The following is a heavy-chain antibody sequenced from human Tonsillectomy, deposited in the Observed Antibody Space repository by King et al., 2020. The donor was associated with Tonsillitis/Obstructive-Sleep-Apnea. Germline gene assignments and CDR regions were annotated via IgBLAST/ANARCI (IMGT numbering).Heavy chain of an antibody. V-gene: IGHV1-2*06. CDR3: ARVLTDYYYYMDV. CDR2: INPNSGGT. CDR1: GYTFTGYY. D-gene: IGHD4/OR15-4a*01. J-gene: IGHJ6*03. Sequence: QLVQSGAEVKKPGASVKVSCKAFGYTFTGYYMHWVRQAPGQGLEWMGRINPNSGGTNDAQKFQGRVTMTRDTSISPAYMELSRLRSDDTAVYYCARVLTDYYYYMDVWGKGTTVTVSS.